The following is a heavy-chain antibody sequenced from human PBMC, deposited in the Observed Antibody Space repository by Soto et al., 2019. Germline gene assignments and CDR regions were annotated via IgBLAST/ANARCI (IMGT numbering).Heavy chain of an antibody. Sequence: SETLSLTCTVPGGSIGSSHYYWSWIRQPPGKGLEWIGYIYYSGSTYYNPSLKSRVMILVDMSKNQFSLKLSSVTAADTAVYYCARDDSKRRSLLYGMDVWGQGIKVTVS. CDR3: ARDDSKRRSLLYGMDV. CDR2: IYYSGST. D-gene: IGHD4-4*01. J-gene: IGHJ6*02. V-gene: IGHV4-30-4*01. CDR1: GGSIGSSHYY.